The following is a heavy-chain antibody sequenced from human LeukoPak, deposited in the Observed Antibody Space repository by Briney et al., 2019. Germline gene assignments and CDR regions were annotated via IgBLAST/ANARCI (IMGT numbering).Heavy chain of an antibody. V-gene: IGHV3-48*01. CDR1: GFTFSSYS. D-gene: IGHD2-2*01. Sequence: GGSLRLSCEASGFTFSSYSMNWVRQAPGKGLEWVSYIGAAGSTIYYADSVKGRFTISRDSAKNSLLLQMNSLRAEDTAVYYCARDSSTYAGPPDYWGQGTLVTVSS. CDR2: IGAAGSTI. J-gene: IGHJ4*02. CDR3: ARDSSTYAGPPDY.